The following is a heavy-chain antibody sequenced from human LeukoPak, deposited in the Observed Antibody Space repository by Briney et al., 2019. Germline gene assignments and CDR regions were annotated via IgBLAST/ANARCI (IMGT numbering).Heavy chain of an antibody. J-gene: IGHJ6*02. CDR3: AREGIAAAPYYYGMDV. Sequence: GASVKVSCKASGGTFSSYAISWVRQAPGQGLEWMGWISAYNGNTNYAQKLQGRVTMTTDTSTSTAYMELRSLRSDDTAVYYCAREGIAAAPYYYGMDVWGQGTTVTVSS. CDR1: GGTFSSYA. CDR2: ISAYNGNT. D-gene: IGHD6-13*01. V-gene: IGHV1-18*01.